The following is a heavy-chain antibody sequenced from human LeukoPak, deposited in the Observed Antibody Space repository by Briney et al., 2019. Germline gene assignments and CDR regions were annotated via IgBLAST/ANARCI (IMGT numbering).Heavy chain of an antibody. CDR1: GVSISSNY. Sequence: SETLSLTCTVSGVSISSNYWSWIRQPPGKGLEWIGYIFSSGSTSYNPSLKSRVTISVDTSKNQFSLKLTSVTAADTALYYCVRGGSWYYWGQGTLVTVSS. V-gene: IGHV4-59*01. CDR2: IFSSGST. D-gene: IGHD6-13*01. CDR3: VRGGSWYY. J-gene: IGHJ4*02.